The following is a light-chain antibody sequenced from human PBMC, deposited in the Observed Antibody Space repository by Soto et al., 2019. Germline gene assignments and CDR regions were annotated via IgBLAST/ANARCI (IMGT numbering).Light chain of an antibody. V-gene: IGKV3D-20*02. J-gene: IGKJ5*01. CDR1: QSVSNNY. CDR2: GAS. CDR3: QQRHMWPIT. Sequence: EIVLTQSPGTLSLSPGERATLSCRASQSVSNNYLAWYQQKPGQAPRLLIYGASNRATGIPDRFSGSGSGTHFTLTISRLEPGDSAVYYCQQRHMWPITFGQGTRLEIK.